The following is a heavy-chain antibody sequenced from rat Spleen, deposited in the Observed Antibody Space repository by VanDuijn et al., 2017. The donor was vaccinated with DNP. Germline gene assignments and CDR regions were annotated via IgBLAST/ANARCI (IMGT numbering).Heavy chain of an antibody. CDR3: VRWNSGHFDY. J-gene: IGHJ2*01. CDR2: IGYDGGGT. V-gene: IGHV5-22*01. CDR1: GFSFSDYY. Sequence: EVQLVESGGGLVQPGRSLKLSCAASGFSFSDYYMAWVRQAPTKGLEWVAYIGYDGGGTKYADSVKGRFTISRDNAKNTLYLQMNSLRSEDMATYYCVRWNSGHFDYWGQGVMVTVSS. D-gene: IGHD4-3*01.